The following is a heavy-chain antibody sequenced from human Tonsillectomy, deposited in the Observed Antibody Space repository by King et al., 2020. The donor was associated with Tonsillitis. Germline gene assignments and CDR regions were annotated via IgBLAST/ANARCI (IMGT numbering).Heavy chain of an antibody. D-gene: IGHD3-22*01. Sequence: VQLQESGPGLVKPSETLSLTCSVSGYTISSGYYWGWVRQPPGKGLEWIGSIYHSGITHYNPSLKSRVTISVDTSKNQFSLRLNSVTAADTAVYFCVKATYYDTSGFQTPFDPWGQGTLVTVSS. V-gene: IGHV4-38-2*02. CDR1: GYTISSGYY. CDR3: VKATYYDTSGFQTPFDP. J-gene: IGHJ5*02. CDR2: IYHSGIT.